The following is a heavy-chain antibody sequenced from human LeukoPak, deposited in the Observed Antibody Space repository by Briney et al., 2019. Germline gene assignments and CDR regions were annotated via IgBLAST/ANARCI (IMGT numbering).Heavy chain of an antibody. Sequence: GVSLRLSCAASGFTFSNYWMICLPQAPGGGLECLANIKQRESEKYNVHSVKGRFTISRDNAKNSVYLQIDSLRAQDTTVYYCARADYNASGGYYFVGASPFDYWGQGTLVTVSS. J-gene: IGHJ4*02. D-gene: IGHD3-22*01. CDR1: GFTFSNYW. V-gene: IGHV3-7*03. CDR2: IKQRESEK. CDR3: ARADYNASGGYYFVGASPFDY.